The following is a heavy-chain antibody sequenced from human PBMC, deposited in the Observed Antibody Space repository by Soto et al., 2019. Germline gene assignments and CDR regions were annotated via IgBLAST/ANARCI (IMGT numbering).Heavy chain of an antibody. J-gene: IGHJ3*02. D-gene: IGHD2-15*01. Sequence: GGSLRLSCAASGFTFSSYSMNWVRQAPGKGLEWVSYISSSSSTIYYADSVKGRFTISRDNAKNSLYLQMNSLRAEDTAVYYCARDGVVVAATPLRAFDIWGQGTMVTVSS. V-gene: IGHV3-48*01. CDR3: ARDGVVVAATPLRAFDI. CDR2: ISSSSSTI. CDR1: GFTFSSYS.